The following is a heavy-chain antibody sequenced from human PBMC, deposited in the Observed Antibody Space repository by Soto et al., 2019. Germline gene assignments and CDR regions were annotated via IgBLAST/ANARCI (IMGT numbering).Heavy chain of an antibody. D-gene: IGHD5-18*01. CDR3: ARSGYSYGPNPLLY. CDR1: GGSISSGGYY. CDR2: LDYSGST. Sequence: QVQLQESGPGLVKPSQTLSLTCTVSGGSISSGGYYWSWLRQNQGKGLEWIGYLDYSGSTYYNPSLNRRVTISVVTSKNHFSLKLGSVTAADTAVYYCARSGYSYGPNPLLYWGQGTLVTVSS. J-gene: IGHJ4*02. V-gene: IGHV4-31*03.